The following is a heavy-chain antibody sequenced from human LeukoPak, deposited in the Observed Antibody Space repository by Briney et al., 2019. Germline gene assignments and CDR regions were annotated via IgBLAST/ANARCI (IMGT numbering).Heavy chain of an antibody. J-gene: IGHJ4*02. Sequence: PGGSLRLSCTASGFTLSTYSMNWVRQAPGKGLEWVAFITSSSSTIYYADSVKGRFTISRDNAKNSLYLQMNSLRAEDTAIYYCASTSDYWGQGTLVTVSS. V-gene: IGHV3-48*01. D-gene: IGHD1-26*01. CDR2: ITSSSSTI. CDR3: ASTSDY. CDR1: GFTLSTYS.